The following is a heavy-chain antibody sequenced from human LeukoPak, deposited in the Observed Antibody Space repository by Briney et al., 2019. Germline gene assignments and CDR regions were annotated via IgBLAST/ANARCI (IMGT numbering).Heavy chain of an antibody. V-gene: IGHV1-18*01. J-gene: IGHJ3*02. CDR1: GYIFNTFA. D-gene: IGHD3-16*02. CDR2: ISAYNGNR. CDR3: ARGITFGGVIVQNDAFDI. Sequence: ASVKVSCKASGYIFNTFAITWVRQAPGQGLECLGWISAYNGNRFYTEKLQGRLTLTTDTSTSTAYMELRSLRSDDTAVYYCARGITFGGVIVQNDAFDIWGQGTMVTVSS.